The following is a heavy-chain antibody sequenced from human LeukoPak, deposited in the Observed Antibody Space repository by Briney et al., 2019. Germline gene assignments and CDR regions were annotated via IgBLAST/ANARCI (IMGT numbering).Heavy chain of an antibody. CDR3: VLSHMPDLDY. D-gene: IGHD2-2*01. Sequence: PGGSLRLSCVPPLHRFTDDWIYRGRQAPGKGLVWVSCLQSDGITTSYAESVKGRFTISRDNAKNTMYLRMNSLKAEDTAVDYCVLSHMPDLDYWGQGTLVTVSS. CDR2: LQSDGITT. V-gene: IGHV3-74*01. CDR1: LHRFTDDW. J-gene: IGHJ4*02.